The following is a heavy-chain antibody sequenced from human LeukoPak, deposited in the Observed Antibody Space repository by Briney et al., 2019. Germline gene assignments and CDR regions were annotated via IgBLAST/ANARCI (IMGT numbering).Heavy chain of an antibody. CDR3: ARSTLYYYDSSGVRAFDI. CDR2: IYYSGST. D-gene: IGHD3-22*01. CDR1: GGSISSYY. V-gene: IGHV4-59*01. Sequence: SETLSLTCTVSGGSISSYYWSWIRQPPGKGLEWIGYIYYSGSTNYNPSLKSRVTISVDTSKNQFSLKLSSVTAADTAVYYCARSTLYYYDSSGVRAFDIWGQGTMVTVS. J-gene: IGHJ3*02.